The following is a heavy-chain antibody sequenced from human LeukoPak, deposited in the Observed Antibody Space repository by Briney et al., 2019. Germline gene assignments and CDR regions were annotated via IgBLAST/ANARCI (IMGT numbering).Heavy chain of an antibody. J-gene: IGHJ4*01. V-gene: IGHV3-7*01. D-gene: IGHD6-19*01. CDR3: VRDVSSGWAFDY. CDR2: VNQDGTQK. Sequence: GGSLTLSCSASGFTFNKYWMSWIRQPPGQGLEWVANVNQDGTQKYYVDSVKGRFTNSRDNARNLLYLQMNSLRAEDTDVYYCVRDVSSGWAFDYWGHGTLVTVSS. CDR1: GFTFNKYW.